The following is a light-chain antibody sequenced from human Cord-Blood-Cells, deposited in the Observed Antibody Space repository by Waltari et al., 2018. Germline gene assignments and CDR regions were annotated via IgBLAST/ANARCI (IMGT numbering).Light chain of an antibody. J-gene: IGLJ3*02. CDR3: SSYTSISTLV. CDR1: SSDVGGYNY. Sequence: QSALTQPASVSGSPGQSITISCTGTSSDVGGYNYVSWYQQHPGKAPKLMLYDVSNRASGFSNRFSGSKSGNTASRTISVLQAEDEAAYYCSSYTSISTLVFGVGTKLTVL. CDR2: DVS. V-gene: IGLV2-14*01.